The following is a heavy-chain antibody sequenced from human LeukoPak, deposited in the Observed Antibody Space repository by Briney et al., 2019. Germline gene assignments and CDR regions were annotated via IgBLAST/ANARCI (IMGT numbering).Heavy chain of an antibody. V-gene: IGHV1-69*01. Sequence: ASVKVSCKASGGTFSSYAISWVRQAPGQGLEWMGGIIPIFGTANYAQKFQGRVTITADESTSTAYMELSSLRSEDTAVYYCARSRYSGSYLGYWGQGTLVTVSS. CDR2: IIPIFGTA. D-gene: IGHD1-26*01. CDR1: GGTFSSYA. J-gene: IGHJ4*02. CDR3: ARSRYSGSYLGY.